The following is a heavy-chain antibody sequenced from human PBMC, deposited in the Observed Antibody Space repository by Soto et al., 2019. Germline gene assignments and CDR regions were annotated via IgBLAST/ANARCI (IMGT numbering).Heavy chain of an antibody. D-gene: IGHD5-12*01. CDR3: VHSGYDYYFDY. CDR1: GYTFTSYY. CDR2: INPSGGST. Sequence: ASVKVSSKASGYTFTSYYMHGVQQSPGQGLEWMGIINPSGGSTSYAQKFQGRVTMTRDTSTSTVYMELSSLRSEDTAVYYCVHSGYDYYFDYWGQGTLVTVSS. V-gene: IGHV1-46*01. J-gene: IGHJ4*02.